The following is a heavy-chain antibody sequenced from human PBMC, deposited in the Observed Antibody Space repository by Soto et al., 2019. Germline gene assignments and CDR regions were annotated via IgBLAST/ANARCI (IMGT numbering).Heavy chain of an antibody. CDR3: ARLDIVVVPAAMWGLDYYYGMDV. CDR1: GGTFSSYA. Sequence: SVKVSCKASGGTFSSYAISWVRQAPGQGIEWMGGFFPIFGTANYAQKFLGRVTITADESTSTAYMVLSSLRSEDTAVYYCARLDIVVVPAAMWGLDYYYGMDVWGQGTTVTVSS. CDR2: FFPIFGTA. V-gene: IGHV1-69*13. J-gene: IGHJ6*02. D-gene: IGHD2-2*01.